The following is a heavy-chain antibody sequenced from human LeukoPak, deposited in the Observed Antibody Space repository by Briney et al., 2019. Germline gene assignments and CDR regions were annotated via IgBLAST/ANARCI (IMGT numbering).Heavy chain of an antibody. J-gene: IGHJ4*02. CDR3: ARKYGGYADY. Sequence: GGSLRLSCAASGFTFSSYSMNWVRQAPGKGLEWVSSISSSNSYIYNADSVKGRFTISRDNAKNSLYLQMNSLRDEDTAVYYCARKYGGYADYWGQGTLVTVSS. CDR1: GFTFSSYS. V-gene: IGHV3-21*01. CDR2: ISSSNSYI. D-gene: IGHD5-12*01.